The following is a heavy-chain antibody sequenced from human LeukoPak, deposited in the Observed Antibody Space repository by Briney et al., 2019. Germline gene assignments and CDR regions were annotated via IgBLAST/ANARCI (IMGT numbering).Heavy chain of an antibody. Sequence: SETLSLTCTVSGGSISSSSYYWGWIRQPPGKGLEWIGSIYYSGSTYYNPSLKSRVTISVDTSKNQFSLKLSSVTAADTAVYYCARDLRLVAVAGYWYFDLWGRGTLVTVSS. CDR1: GGSISSSSYY. CDR3: ARDLRLVAVAGYWYFDL. J-gene: IGHJ2*01. D-gene: IGHD6-19*01. V-gene: IGHV4-39*07. CDR2: IYYSGST.